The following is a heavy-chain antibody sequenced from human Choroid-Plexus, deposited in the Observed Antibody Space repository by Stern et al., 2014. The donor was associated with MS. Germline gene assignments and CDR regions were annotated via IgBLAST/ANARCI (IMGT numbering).Heavy chain of an antibody. CDR3: ARDQRGITIFGVVTDYYYLGMDV. J-gene: IGHJ6*02. CDR1: GYIFTGYY. Sequence: QVQLVQSGAEVKKPGASVKVSCKTSGYIFTGYYIHWVRQAPGQGLEWVAWINPNTGGTKDAQKFQGRVTMNRDTSISTAYVELSSLTSDDTAVYYCARDQRGITIFGVVTDYYYLGMDVWGQGTTVTVSS. CDR2: INPNTGGT. D-gene: IGHD3-3*01. V-gene: IGHV1-2*02.